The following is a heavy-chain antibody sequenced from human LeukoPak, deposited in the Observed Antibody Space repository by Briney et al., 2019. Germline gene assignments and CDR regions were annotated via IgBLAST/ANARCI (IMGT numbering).Heavy chain of an antibody. J-gene: IGHJ5*02. CDR2: IYYSGST. D-gene: IGHD6-13*01. Sequence: PSETLSLTCTVSGGSISSSNYYWGWFRQPPGKGLEWIGSIYYSGSTYYNPSLKTRVTISVDTSKNQFSLNLSSVTAADTAVYYCARVEKYTTSEPTDPWGQGTLVTVSS. CDR3: ARVEKYTTSEPTDP. V-gene: IGHV4-39*07. CDR1: GGSISSSNYY.